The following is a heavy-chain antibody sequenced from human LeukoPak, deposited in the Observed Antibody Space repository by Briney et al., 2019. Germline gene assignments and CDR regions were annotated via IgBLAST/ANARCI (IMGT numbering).Heavy chain of an antibody. CDR1: GGTFSSYA. D-gene: IGHD6-13*01. CDR2: IIPIFGTA. Sequence: SVKVSCKASGGTFSSYANSWVRQAPGQGLEWMGGIIPIFGTANYAQKFQGRVTITADESTSTAYMELSSLRSEDTAVYYCARDPEPPSSSGPPYNWFDPWGQGTLVTVSS. V-gene: IGHV1-69*13. CDR3: ARDPEPPSSSGPPYNWFDP. J-gene: IGHJ5*02.